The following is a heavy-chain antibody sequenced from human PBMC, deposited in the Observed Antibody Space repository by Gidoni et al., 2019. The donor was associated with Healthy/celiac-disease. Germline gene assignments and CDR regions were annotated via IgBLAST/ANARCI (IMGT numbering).Heavy chain of an antibody. J-gene: IGHJ4*02. CDR2: ISGSGGST. Sequence: EVQLLESGGGLVQPGGSLRLSCEAPGFTFSSYAMSGARQAPGKGLEVVSAISGSGGSTYYADSVKGRFTISRDNSKNTLYLQMNSLRAEDTAVYYCAKGWLAYYYGSGFDYWGQGTLVTVSS. D-gene: IGHD3-10*01. V-gene: IGHV3-23*01. CDR1: GFTFSSYA. CDR3: AKGWLAYYYGSGFDY.